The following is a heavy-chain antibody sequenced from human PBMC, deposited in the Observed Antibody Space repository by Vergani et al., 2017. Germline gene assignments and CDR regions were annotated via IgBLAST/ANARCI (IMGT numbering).Heavy chain of an antibody. J-gene: IGHJ4*02. D-gene: IGHD5-18*01. CDR3: ARVRARLGYSYGDFDY. CDR2: INHSGSN. Sequence: QVQLQQWGAGLLKPSETLSLTCAVYGGSFSGYYCSWIRQPPGQGLGWIGEINHSGSNNYNPSLQSRVTISVDTSKNQFSLKVSSVTAADTAVYYCARVRARLGYSYGDFDYWGQGTLVTVSS. CDR1: GGSFSGYY. V-gene: IGHV4-34*01.